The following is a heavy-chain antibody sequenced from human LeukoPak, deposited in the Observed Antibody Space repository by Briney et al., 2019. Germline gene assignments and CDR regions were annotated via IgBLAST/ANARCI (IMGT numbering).Heavy chain of an antibody. CDR3: ARGPTRGKYCYMDV. V-gene: IGHV3-13*01. CDR2: IGTASDT. Sequence: GGSLRLSCAASGFTFSSFDMHWVRQPPGQGLEWVSPIGTASDTYYPGSVEGRFTLSRDNAKNSLYLQMNSLTAGDTAVYYCARGPTRGKYCYMDVWGKGTTVTVSS. J-gene: IGHJ6*03. D-gene: IGHD1-1*01. CDR1: GFTFSSFD.